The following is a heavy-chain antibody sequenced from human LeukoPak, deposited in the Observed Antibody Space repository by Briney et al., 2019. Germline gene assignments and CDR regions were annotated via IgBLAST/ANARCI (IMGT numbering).Heavy chain of an antibody. D-gene: IGHD6-13*01. J-gene: IGHJ6*02. CDR1: GYTLTELS. CDR2: FDPEDGET. Sequence: ASVKVSCKVSGYTLTELSMHWVRQAPGKGLEWMGGFDPEDGETIYAQKFQGRVTMTEDTSTDTAYMELSSLRSEDTAVYYCATDQTAAGTLGYYYGMDVWGQGTTVTVSS. V-gene: IGHV1-24*01. CDR3: ATDQTAAGTLGYYYGMDV.